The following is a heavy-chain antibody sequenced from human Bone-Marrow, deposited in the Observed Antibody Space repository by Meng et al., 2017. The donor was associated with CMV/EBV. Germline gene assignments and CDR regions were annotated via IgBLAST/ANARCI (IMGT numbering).Heavy chain of an antibody. CDR1: GFTFSSYW. D-gene: IGHD2-2*01. CDR3: ARGEDIVLVPAAHTDYYYGMDV. Sequence: GESLKISCAAFGFTFSSYWMHWVRQAPGKGLVWVSRINSDGSSTSYEDSVKGRFTISRDNAKNTLYLQMNSLRAEDTSVYYCARGEDIVLVPAAHTDYYYGMDVWGQGTTVTVSS. CDR2: INSDGSST. J-gene: IGHJ6*02. V-gene: IGHV3-74*01.